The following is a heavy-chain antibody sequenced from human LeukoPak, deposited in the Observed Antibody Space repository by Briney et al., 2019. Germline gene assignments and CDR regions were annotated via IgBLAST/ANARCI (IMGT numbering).Heavy chain of an antibody. Sequence: PGGSLRLSRAASGFTFSSYWMSWVRQAPGKGLEWVANIKQDGSEKYYVDSVKGRFTISRDNAKNSLYLQMNSLRAEDTAVYYCARDGYSSSWTDLNNWFDPWGQGTLVTVSS. CDR1: GFTFSSYW. D-gene: IGHD6-13*01. V-gene: IGHV3-7*01. CDR2: IKQDGSEK. CDR3: ARDGYSSSWTDLNNWFDP. J-gene: IGHJ5*02.